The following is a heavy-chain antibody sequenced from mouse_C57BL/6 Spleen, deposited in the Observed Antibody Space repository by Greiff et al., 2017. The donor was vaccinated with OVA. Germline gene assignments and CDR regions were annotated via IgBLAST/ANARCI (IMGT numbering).Heavy chain of an antibody. J-gene: IGHJ2*01. CDR3: VRQGGWLLPFDY. D-gene: IGHD2-3*01. CDR1: GFSFNTYA. CDR2: IRSKSNNYAT. Sequence: EVKLMESGGGLVQPKGSLKLSCAASGFSFNTYAMNWVRQAPGKGLEWVARIRSKSNNYATYYADSVKDRFTISRDDSESMLYLQMNNLKTEDTAMYYCVRQGGWLLPFDYWGQGTTLTVSS. V-gene: IGHV10-1*01.